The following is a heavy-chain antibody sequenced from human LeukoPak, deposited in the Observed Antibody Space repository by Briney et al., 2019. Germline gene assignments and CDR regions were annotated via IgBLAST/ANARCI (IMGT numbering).Heavy chain of an antibody. CDR2: MYYTGST. D-gene: IGHD3-10*01. V-gene: IGHV4-59*01. CDR3: ARDEGYGSGTYYIHWFDP. Sequence: SKTLSLTCTVSGGSISSYYWSWIRQPPGKGLEWIGYMYYTGSTNYNPSHKSRVTISVDTSRTQYSLKLSSVTAADTAVYYCARDEGYGSGTYYIHWFDPWGQGTLVTVSS. J-gene: IGHJ5*02. CDR1: GGSISSYY.